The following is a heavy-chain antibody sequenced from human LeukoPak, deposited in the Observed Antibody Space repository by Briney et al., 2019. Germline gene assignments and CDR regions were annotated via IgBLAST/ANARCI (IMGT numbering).Heavy chain of an antibody. Sequence: GGSLRLSCAASGFTFSGSAMHWVRQASGKGLEWVGRIRSKANSYATAYAASVKGRFTISRDDSKNTAYLQMNSLKTEDTAVYYCTGIVRGVKDFDYWGQGTLVTVSS. V-gene: IGHV3-73*01. CDR2: IRSKANSYAT. CDR1: GFTFSGSA. J-gene: IGHJ4*02. D-gene: IGHD3-10*01. CDR3: TGIVRGVKDFDY.